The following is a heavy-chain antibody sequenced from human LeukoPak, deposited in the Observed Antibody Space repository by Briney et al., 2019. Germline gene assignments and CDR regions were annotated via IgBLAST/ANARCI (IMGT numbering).Heavy chain of an antibody. J-gene: IGHJ5*02. Sequence: SETLSLTCTVSGGSISHYYWSWIRQPPAKGLEWIGYIYYSGSTNYNPSLKSRVTISVDTSKNQFSLKLSSVTAADTAVYYCARGYYDSSGYLISYNWFDPWGQGTLVTVSS. D-gene: IGHD3-22*01. CDR3: ARGYYDSSGYLISYNWFDP. CDR2: IYYSGST. CDR1: GGSISHYY. V-gene: IGHV4-59*01.